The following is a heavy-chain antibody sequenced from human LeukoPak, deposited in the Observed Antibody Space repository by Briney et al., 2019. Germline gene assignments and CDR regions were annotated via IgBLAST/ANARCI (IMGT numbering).Heavy chain of an antibody. CDR1: GYTFTGYY. CDR3: ASPVVVAASDAFDI. D-gene: IGHD2-15*01. Sequence: GASVKVSCKASGYTFTGYYMHWVRQAPGQGLEWMGVFIPILGTANSTQKFQGRVTMTRDMSTSTVYMELSSLRSEDTAVYYCASPVVVAASDAFDIWGQGTMVTVSS. V-gene: IGHV1-46*01. CDR2: FIPILGTA. J-gene: IGHJ3*02.